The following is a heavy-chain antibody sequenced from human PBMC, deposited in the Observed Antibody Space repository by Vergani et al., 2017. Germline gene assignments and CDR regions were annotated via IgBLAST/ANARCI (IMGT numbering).Heavy chain of an antibody. J-gene: IGHJ5*02. D-gene: IGHD3-22*01. V-gene: IGHV3-7*01. CDR2: INQDGSEK. Sequence: EVQLVESGGGLVQPGGSLRLSCAASGFIFSHNWMSWVRQAPGKGLEWVANINQDGSEKYYVDSVKGRFTISRDNAKNSLYLQMNSLRAEDTALYYCARINYYGSSGYSLTRWHNWFDPWGQGTLITFSS. CDR1: GFIFSHNW. CDR3: ARINYYGSSGYSLTRWHNWFDP.